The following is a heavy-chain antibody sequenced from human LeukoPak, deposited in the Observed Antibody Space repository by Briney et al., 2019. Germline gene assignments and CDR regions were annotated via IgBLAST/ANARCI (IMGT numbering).Heavy chain of an antibody. CDR3: ARDLAAAGTGLGY. D-gene: IGHD6-13*01. Sequence: PSETLSLTCTVSGGSISSHYWSWIRQPPGKGLEWIGYIYYSGGTNYNPSLKSRVTIPVDTSKNQFSLKLSSVTAADTAVYYCARDLAAAGTGLGYWGQGTLVTVSS. J-gene: IGHJ4*02. CDR1: GGSISSHY. V-gene: IGHV4-59*11. CDR2: IYYSGGT.